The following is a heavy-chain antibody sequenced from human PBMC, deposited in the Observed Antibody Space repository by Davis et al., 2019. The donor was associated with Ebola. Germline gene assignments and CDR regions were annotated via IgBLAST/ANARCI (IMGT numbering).Heavy chain of an antibody. V-gene: IGHV3-74*03. Sequence: HTGGSLRLSCAASGFTFNSHWMHWVRQAPGKGLVWVSRINSYGTTTTYADSVKGRFTISRDNAKNSLYLQMNSLKTEDTAVYYCTPTVRGSYDYYYYGMDVWGQGTTVTVSS. J-gene: IGHJ6*02. CDR1: GFTFNSHW. CDR2: INSYGTTT. D-gene: IGHD1-26*01. CDR3: TPTVRGSYDYYYYGMDV.